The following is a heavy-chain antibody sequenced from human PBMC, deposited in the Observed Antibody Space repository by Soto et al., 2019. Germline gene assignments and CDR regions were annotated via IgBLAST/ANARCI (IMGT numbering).Heavy chain of an antibody. CDR1: GGSISSYY. V-gene: IGHV4-59*01. Sequence: SETLSLTCTVSGGSISSYYWSWIRQPPGKGLEWIGYIYYSGSTNYNPSLKSRVTISVDTSKNQFSLKLSSVTAADTAVYYCAREGGSSWYPYFDYWGQGTLVTVSS. J-gene: IGHJ4*02. D-gene: IGHD6-13*01. CDR2: IYYSGST. CDR3: AREGGSSWYPYFDY.